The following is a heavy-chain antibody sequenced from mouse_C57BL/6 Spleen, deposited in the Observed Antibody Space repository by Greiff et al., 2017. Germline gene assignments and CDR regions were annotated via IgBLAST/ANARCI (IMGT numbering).Heavy chain of an antibody. J-gene: IGHJ2*01. V-gene: IGHV2-3*01. CDR3: ATISTTVVAFEY. D-gene: IGHD1-1*01. CDR1: GFSLTSYG. Sequence: QVQLKQSGPGLVAPSQCLSITCTASGFSLTSYGVSWVRQPPGKGLEWLGVIWGDGSTNYHSALISRLSISKDNSKSEVDLNLSSLQTDDTATYYCATISTTVVAFEYWGQGTTLTVSS. CDR2: IWGDGST.